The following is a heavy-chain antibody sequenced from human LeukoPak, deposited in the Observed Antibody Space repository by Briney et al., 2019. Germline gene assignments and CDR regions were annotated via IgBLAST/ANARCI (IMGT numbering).Heavy chain of an antibody. CDR3: ARGDYYDSSGYFDY. Sequence: GGSLRLSCAASGFTFSSYSMNWVRQSPGKGLEWISSVSNNNAIFYADSVKGRFTISRDNARNSLYLQMFSLRVEDTAVYYCARGDYYDSSGYFDYWGQGTLVTVSS. CDR2: VSNNNAI. D-gene: IGHD3-22*01. V-gene: IGHV3-69-1*01. J-gene: IGHJ4*02. CDR1: GFTFSSYS.